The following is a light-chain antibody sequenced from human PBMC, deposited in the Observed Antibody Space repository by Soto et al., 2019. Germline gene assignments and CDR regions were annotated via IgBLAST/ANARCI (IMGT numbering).Light chain of an antibody. V-gene: IGKV3-15*01. J-gene: IGKJ1*01. CDR1: QSISDT. CDR2: DAS. CDR3: QQYNNWPWT. Sequence: EIVMTQSPATLSVSPGGRATLSCRASQSISDTLAWYQQKPGQAPRLLIHDASTRATGFPARFSGSGSGTDFTLTISSLQSEDFAVYYCQQYNNWPWTFGQGTKVEIK.